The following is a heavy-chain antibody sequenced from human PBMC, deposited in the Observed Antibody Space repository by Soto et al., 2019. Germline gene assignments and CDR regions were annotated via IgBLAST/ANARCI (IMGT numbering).Heavy chain of an antibody. CDR1: GGSISSDNW. Sequence: QVQLQESGPGLVNPSGTLSLTCAVSGGSISSDNWWSWVRQPPGKGLEWIGEIYHSGGTHYNPSLKSRVTISVDKSKNLISLELSSVTAADTDVYFCARHGGFSFDSWGQGTLVTVSS. D-gene: IGHD3-3*01. J-gene: IGHJ4*02. V-gene: IGHV4-4*02. CDR2: IYHSGGT. CDR3: ARHGGFSFDS.